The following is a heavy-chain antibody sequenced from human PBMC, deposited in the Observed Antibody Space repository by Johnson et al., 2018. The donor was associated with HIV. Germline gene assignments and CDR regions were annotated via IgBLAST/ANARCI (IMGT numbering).Heavy chain of an antibody. CDR1: GFTFSDYY. J-gene: IGHJ3*02. CDR2: ISYSASSM. V-gene: IGHV3-11*04. CDR3: AKDQSWIGTGHDTFDI. Sequence: QVQLVESGGGLVKPGGSLRLSCAASGFTFSDYYMSWIRQAPGKGLEWVSYISYSASSMFYADSLQGRFTISRDNAKNSLSLQINSLRADDTAVYYCAKDQSWIGTGHDTFDIWGQGTMVTVSS. D-gene: IGHD1-1*01.